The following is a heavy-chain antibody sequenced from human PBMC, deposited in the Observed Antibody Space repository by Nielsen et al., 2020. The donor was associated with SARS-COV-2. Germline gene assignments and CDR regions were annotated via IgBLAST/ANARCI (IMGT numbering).Heavy chain of an antibody. V-gene: IGHV3-15*01. D-gene: IGHD6-19*01. J-gene: IGHJ4*02. CDR1: GFTFSNAW. CDR2: IKSKIHGGTT. Sequence: GGSLRLSCAASGFTFSNAWMSWVRQAPGKGLEWVGRIKSKIHGGTTDFAAPVKGRFTISRDDSKNMLYLQMNSLKTEDTAVYYCTTDFYRSSGWLSPDYWGQGTLVTVSS. CDR3: TTDFYRSSGWLSPDY.